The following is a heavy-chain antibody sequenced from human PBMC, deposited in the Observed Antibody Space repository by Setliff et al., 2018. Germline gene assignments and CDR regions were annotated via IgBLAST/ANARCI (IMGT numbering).Heavy chain of an antibody. CDR1: GSSLSNYV. D-gene: IGHD4-17*01. V-gene: IGHV7-4-1*02. Sequence: GASVKVSCKASGSSLSNYVMNWVRQAPGQGLEWMGWINTKTGDPTYAQGYTGRFAFSLDTSDSATYLDISNLKAEDTATYYCARADHLVTTTFVYWGQGTLVTVSS. J-gene: IGHJ4*01. CDR3: ARADHLVTTTFVY. CDR2: INTKTGDP.